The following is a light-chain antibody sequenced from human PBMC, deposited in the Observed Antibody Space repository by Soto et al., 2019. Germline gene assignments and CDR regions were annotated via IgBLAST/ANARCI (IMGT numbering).Light chain of an antibody. CDR3: QQYETFSGT. Sequence: DIQMTQSPSTLSASVGDTVTVTCRASQRVSGWLAWYQQKPGEAPKLLIYDASALQRGVPSRVSGSGSGTKVTLTIASLQPDDFATYYCQQYETFSGTFGPGTKVDIK. CDR1: QRVSGW. V-gene: IGKV1-5*01. CDR2: DAS. J-gene: IGKJ1*01.